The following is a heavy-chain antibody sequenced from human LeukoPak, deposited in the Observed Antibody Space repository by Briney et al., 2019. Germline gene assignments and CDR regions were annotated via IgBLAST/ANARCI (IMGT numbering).Heavy chain of an antibody. CDR1: GGTFSSYA. CDR3: ARVGHYDILTGYYGGGSAFDI. J-gene: IGHJ3*02. Sequence: SVKVSCKASGGTFSSYAISWVRQAPGQGLEWMGEIIPIFGTANYAQKFHGRVTITADESTSTAYMELSSLRSEDTAVYYCARVGHYDILTGYYGGGSAFDIWGQGTMVTVSS. CDR2: IIPIFGTA. D-gene: IGHD3-9*01. V-gene: IGHV1-69*13.